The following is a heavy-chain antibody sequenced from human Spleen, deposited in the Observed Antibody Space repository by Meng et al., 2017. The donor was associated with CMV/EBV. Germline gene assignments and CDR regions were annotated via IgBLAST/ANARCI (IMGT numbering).Heavy chain of an antibody. V-gene: IGHV4-39*07. J-gene: IGHJ4*02. CDR1: CGSISNSSYY. D-gene: IGHD1-26*01. CDR2: IYYSGRT. Sequence: LLEETVPGLGKHYATPSVTCTVSCGSISNSSYYWGWVRQPPGKGLEWIGSIYYSGRTYYNPSIKSRVTMSVDTSKNQFSLKLSSVTAADTAVYYCASGSPGAHEYWGQGTLVTVSS. CDR3: ASGSPGAHEY.